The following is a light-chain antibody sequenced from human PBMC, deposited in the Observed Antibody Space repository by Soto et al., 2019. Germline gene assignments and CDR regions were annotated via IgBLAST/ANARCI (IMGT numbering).Light chain of an antibody. CDR2: AAS. CDR3: QQSYSTPQNT. J-gene: IGKJ2*01. CDR1: QSISSY. V-gene: IGKV1-39*01. Sequence: DIQMTQSPSSLSASVGDRVTITCRASQSISSYLNWYQQKPGKAPKLLIYAASSLQGGVPSRFSGSGSWTDFTLTISSLQPEDFATYYCQQSYSTPQNTFGQGTKLEIK.